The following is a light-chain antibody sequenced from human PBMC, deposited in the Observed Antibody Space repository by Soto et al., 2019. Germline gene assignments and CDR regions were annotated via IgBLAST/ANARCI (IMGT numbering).Light chain of an antibody. CDR1: SSNIGAGFD. CDR2: GNT. J-gene: IGLJ2*01. V-gene: IGLV1-40*01. CDR3: QSYDSLRGSV. Sequence: QSVLTQPPSVSGAPGQRVTISCTGSSSNIGAGFDVHWYQQLPGTAPKLLIYGNTNRPSGVPDRFSSSKSGTSASLAITGLQAEDEADYYCQSYDSLRGSVFGGGTKLTVL.